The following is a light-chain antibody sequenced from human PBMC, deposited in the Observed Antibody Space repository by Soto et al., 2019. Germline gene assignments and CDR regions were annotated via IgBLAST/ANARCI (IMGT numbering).Light chain of an antibody. J-gene: IGLJ1*01. V-gene: IGLV2-14*03. CDR3: SSYRASSTTHYV. CDR2: DVS. CDR1: SSDVGGYNY. Sequence: QSALTQPASLSGSPGQSITISSTGTSSDVGGYNYVSWYQQHPGKGPKLMIYDVSNRPSGVSNRFSGSKSGNTASLTISGLQAEDEADYYCSSYRASSTTHYVFGTGTKLTVL.